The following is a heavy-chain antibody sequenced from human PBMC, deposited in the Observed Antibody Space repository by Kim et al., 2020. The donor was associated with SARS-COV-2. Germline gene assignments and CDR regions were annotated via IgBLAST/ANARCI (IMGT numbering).Heavy chain of an antibody. CDR2: ST. CDR3: AKVRTGEFDY. Sequence: STYYADSVKGRFTISRDNSKNTLYLQMNSLRAEDTAVYYCAKVRTGEFDYWGQGTLVTVSS. J-gene: IGHJ4*02. D-gene: IGHD7-27*01. V-gene: IGHV3-23*01.